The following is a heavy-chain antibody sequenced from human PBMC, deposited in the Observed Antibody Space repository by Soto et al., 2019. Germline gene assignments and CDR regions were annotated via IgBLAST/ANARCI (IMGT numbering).Heavy chain of an antibody. CDR1: GYTFTSYG. CDR3: ARFARLLSYDFWSGYYTALLY. D-gene: IGHD3-3*01. J-gene: IGHJ4*02. CDR2: ISAYNGNT. Sequence: ASVKVSCKASGYTFTSYGISWVRRAPGQGLEWMGWISAYNGNTNYAQKLQGRVTMTTDTSTSTAYMELRSLRSDDTAVYYCARFARLLSYDFWSGYYTALLYWGQGTLVTVSS. V-gene: IGHV1-18*01.